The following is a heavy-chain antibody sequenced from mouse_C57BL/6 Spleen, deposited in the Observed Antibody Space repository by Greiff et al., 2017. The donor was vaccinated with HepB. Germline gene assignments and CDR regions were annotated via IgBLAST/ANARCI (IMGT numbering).Heavy chain of an antibody. CDR2: ISSGGSYT. V-gene: IGHV5-6*01. J-gene: IGHJ1*03. CDR3: ASLNSNWYFDV. Sequence: VQLQQSGGDLVKPGGSLKLSCAASGFTFSSYGMSWVRQTPDKRLEWVATISSGGSYTYYPDSVKGRFTISRDNAKNTLYLQMSSLKSEDTAMYYCASLNSNWYFDVWGTGTTVTVSS. CDR1: GFTFSSYG. D-gene: IGHD2-5*01.